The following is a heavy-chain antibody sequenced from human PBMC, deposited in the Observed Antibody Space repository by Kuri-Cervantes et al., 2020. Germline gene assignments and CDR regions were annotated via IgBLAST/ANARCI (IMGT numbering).Heavy chain of an antibody. CDR1: GFSLSTSGVG. CDR3: AHSGAPVVTFDY. D-gene: IGHD3-22*01. CDR2: IYWNDDK. Sequence: SGPTLVKPTQTLTLTCTFSGFSLSTSGVGVGWIRQPPGKALEWLALIYWNDDKRYSPSLKSRRTITKDTSKNQVVLTMTNMDPVDTATYYCAHSGAPVVTFDYWGQGTLVTVSS. J-gene: IGHJ4*02. V-gene: IGHV2-5*01.